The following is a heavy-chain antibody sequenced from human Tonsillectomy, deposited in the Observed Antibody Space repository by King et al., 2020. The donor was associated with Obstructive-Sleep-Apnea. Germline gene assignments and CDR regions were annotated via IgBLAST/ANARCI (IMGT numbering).Heavy chain of an antibody. J-gene: IGHJ4*02. CDR1: GFTFSSYA. D-gene: IGHD6-13*01. CDR3: AGDGSSSWQPQAFDY. Sequence: VQLVESGGGVVQPGRSLRLSCAASGFTFSSYAMHWVRQAPGKGLEWVAVISYDGSNKYYADSVKGRFTISRDNSKNTLYLQMNSLRAEDTAVYYCAGDGSSSWQPQAFDYWGQGTLVTVSS. V-gene: IGHV3-30*04. CDR2: ISYDGSNK.